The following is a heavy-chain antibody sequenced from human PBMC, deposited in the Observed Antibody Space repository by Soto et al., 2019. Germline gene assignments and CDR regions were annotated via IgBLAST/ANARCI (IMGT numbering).Heavy chain of an antibody. CDR2: ISPSTSHI. D-gene: IGHD2-15*01. CDR1: GFTFSSCT. Sequence: EVLLVESGGGLVKPGGSLRLSCAVSGFTFSSCTMNWVRQAPGKVMEWVSSISPSTSHIYYADSVKARFTTSRDNAKNSLFLQMNSLRAEDTAVYYCSVCSGGACHQNYGMDVWGQGTTVTVSS. J-gene: IGHJ6*02. CDR3: SVCSGGACHQNYGMDV. V-gene: IGHV3-21*01.